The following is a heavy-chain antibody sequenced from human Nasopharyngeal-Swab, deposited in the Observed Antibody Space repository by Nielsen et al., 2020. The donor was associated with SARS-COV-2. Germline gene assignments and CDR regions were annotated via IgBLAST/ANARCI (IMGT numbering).Heavy chain of an antibody. Sequence: ASVKVSCKASGYTFTSYGINWVRQATGQGLEWMGWMNPNSGNTGYAQKFQGRVTMTRNTSISTAYMELSSLRSEDTAVYYCARDQGVHYYDSSGYYLNDAFDIWGQGTMVTVSS. CDR1: GYTFTSYG. CDR2: MNPNSGNT. CDR3: ARDQGVHYYDSSGYYLNDAFDI. D-gene: IGHD3-22*01. V-gene: IGHV1-8*01. J-gene: IGHJ3*02.